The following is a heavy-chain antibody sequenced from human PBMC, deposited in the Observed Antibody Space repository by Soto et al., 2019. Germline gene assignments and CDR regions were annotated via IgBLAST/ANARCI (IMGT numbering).Heavy chain of an antibody. J-gene: IGHJ4*02. V-gene: IGHV3-33*01. CDR2: IWYDGSNK. CDR1: GFTFSSYG. Sequence: QVQLVESGGGVVQPGRSLRLSCAASGFTFSSYGMHWVRQAPGKGLEWVAVIWYDGSNKYYADSVKGRFTISRDNSKNTLYLPMNSLRAEDTAVYYCARNIVPAAPTTFDYWGQGTLVTVSS. CDR3: ARNIVPAAPTTFDY. D-gene: IGHD2-2*01.